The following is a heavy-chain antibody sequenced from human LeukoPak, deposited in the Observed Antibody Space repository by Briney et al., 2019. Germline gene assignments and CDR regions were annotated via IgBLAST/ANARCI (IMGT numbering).Heavy chain of an antibody. Sequence: PSQTLSLTCAVSGGSISSGGYSYNWLRQPPGKGLEWFGYIYKSGSTSYNPSRKSRVTMSVDTSKNQFSLKLTFVTAADTALYYCARGWGPSYCGGDCHRHFDYWGQGALVTVSS. D-gene: IGHD2-21*02. J-gene: IGHJ4*02. V-gene: IGHV4-30-4*07. CDR2: IYKSGST. CDR1: GGSISSGGYS. CDR3: ARGWGPSYCGGDCHRHFDY.